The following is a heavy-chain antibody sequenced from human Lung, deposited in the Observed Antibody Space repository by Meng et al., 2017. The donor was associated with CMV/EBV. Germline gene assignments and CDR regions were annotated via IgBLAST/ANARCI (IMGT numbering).Heavy chain of an antibody. CDR1: GYTFTSYG. CDR3: VRGGWSTGY. J-gene: IGHJ4*02. CDR2: ISVNSGKT. D-gene: IGHD6-19*01. V-gene: IGHV1-18*01. Sequence: ASXXVSCKASGYTFTSYGISWVRQAPGQGREWMGWISVNSGKTTYAQKVQGRINMTTDTSTSTSDMELRSLRSDETAVYCCVRGGWSTGYWGQGTLVTVSS.